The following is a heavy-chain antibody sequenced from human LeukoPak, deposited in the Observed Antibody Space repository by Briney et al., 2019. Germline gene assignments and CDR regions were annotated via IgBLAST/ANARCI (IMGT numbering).Heavy chain of an antibody. J-gene: IGHJ4*02. Sequence: GGSLRLSCAASGFTVSSNYMSWVRQAPGKGLEWVSVIYSGGSTYYADSVKGRFTISRDNAKNSLYLQMNSLRAEDTAVYYCARVRFGYCSSTSCYELDYWGQGTLVTVSS. CDR2: IYSGGST. D-gene: IGHD2-2*01. CDR1: GFTVSSNY. CDR3: ARVRFGYCSSTSCYELDY. V-gene: IGHV3-53*01.